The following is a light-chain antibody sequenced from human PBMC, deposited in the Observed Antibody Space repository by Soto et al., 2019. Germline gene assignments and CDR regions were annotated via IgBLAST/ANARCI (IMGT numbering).Light chain of an antibody. J-gene: IGLJ1*01. V-gene: IGLV2-14*01. Sequence: QSVLTQPASVSGSPGQSITISCTGTSSDVGGHEYVSWYQQHPGKAPKLMIYEVSNRPSGVSNRLSGSKSGNTASLTTSGLQAEDEADYYCSSYTRSSTLVFGTGTKLTVL. CDR1: SSDVGGHEY. CDR3: SSYTRSSTLV. CDR2: EVS.